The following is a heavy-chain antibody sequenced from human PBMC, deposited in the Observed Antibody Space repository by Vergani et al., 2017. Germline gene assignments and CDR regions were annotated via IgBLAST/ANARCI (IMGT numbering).Heavy chain of an antibody. V-gene: IGHV3-9*01. CDR3: AKDHYDFWSGYPNLSPFDL. CDR2: INWNSGSI. CDR1: GFTFDDYA. D-gene: IGHD3-3*01. Sequence: EVQLVESGGGLVQPGGSLRLSCAASGFTFDDYAMHWVRQAPGKGLEWVSGINWNSGSIGYADSVKGRFTISRDNAKNSLYLQMNSLRAEDTALYYCAKDHYDFWSGYPNLSPFDLWGRGTLVTVSS. J-gene: IGHJ2*01.